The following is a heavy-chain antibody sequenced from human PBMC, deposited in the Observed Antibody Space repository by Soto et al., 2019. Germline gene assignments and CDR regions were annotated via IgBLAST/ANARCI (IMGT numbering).Heavy chain of an antibody. CDR2: IILPFGTA. CDR3: ARGPDYEGYFDY. D-gene: IGHD3-16*01. CDR1: GGTFSKYA. V-gene: IGHV1-69*12. Sequence: QVRMVRSGAEVKKPWSSVKVSCKASGGTFSKYAISWVRKAPGQGLEWMGGIILPFGTANYAEKFQDRVSITAEESMTTTYMELRGLRSEDTAVYYCARGPDYEGYFDYWGQGTLVTVSS. J-gene: IGHJ4*02.